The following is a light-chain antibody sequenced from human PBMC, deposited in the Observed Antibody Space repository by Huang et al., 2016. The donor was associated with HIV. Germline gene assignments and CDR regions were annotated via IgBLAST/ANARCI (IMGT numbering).Light chain of an antibody. CDR3: QQYNNWHLT. V-gene: IGKV3-15*01. Sequence: IVMTQTPATLPVSPGGRATLSCRASQSVGGNMAWYQQKTGQAPRLIIYGSTTRATGVPARFSGSGSGTDFTLTIYNLQSEDFAVYYCQQYNNWHLTFGGGTKV. J-gene: IGKJ4*01. CDR1: QSVGGN. CDR2: GST.